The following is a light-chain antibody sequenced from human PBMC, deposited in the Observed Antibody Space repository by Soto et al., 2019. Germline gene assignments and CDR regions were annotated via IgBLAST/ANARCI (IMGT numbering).Light chain of an antibody. CDR2: GAS. V-gene: IGKV3-15*01. CDR3: QQYTNWPRT. CDR1: QSVSAN. J-gene: IGKJ1*01. Sequence: EIVMTQSPASLSVSPGERATLSCRASQSVSANLVWYQQKPGQAPRLLIYGASTRATGIPARFSGSGSGTEFTLTISSQQSEDFAVYYCQQYTNWPRTFGQGTKVDIK.